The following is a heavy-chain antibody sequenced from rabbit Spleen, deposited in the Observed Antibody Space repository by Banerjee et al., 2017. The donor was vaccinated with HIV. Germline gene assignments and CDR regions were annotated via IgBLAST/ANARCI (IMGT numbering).Heavy chain of an antibody. J-gene: IGHJ4*01. D-gene: IGHD6-1*01. CDR3: ARSPWSGAADGAYALNL. CDR2: IYSVIDYT. Sequence: QEQLEESGGGLVKPEGSLTLTCKASGFSFSDRDVMCWVRQAPGKGLEWIGSIYSVIDYTYYASWAKGRFTISKASSTTVTLQMTSLTAADTATYFCARSPWSGAADGAYALNLWGPGTLVTVS. V-gene: IGHV1S45*01. CDR1: GFSFSDRDV.